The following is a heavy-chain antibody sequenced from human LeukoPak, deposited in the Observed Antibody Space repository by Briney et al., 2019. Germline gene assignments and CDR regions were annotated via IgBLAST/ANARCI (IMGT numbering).Heavy chain of an antibody. V-gene: IGHV3-53*01. D-gene: IGHD5-24*01. J-gene: IGHJ4*02. CDR1: GFTVSRNY. Sequence: GGSLRLSCAASGFTVSRNYMTWVRQTPGKGLEWISLIYSDGSTTFYADSVKGRFTISRDNSKNTFYLQMNRLRPEDTAVYYCASDGYNYFEFWGQGTLVIVSS. CDR3: ASDGYNYFEF. CDR2: IYSDGSTT.